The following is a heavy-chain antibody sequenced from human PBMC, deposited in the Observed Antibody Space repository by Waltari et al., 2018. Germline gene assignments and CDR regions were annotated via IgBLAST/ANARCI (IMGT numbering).Heavy chain of an antibody. CDR1: EFTFSSYA. V-gene: IGHV3-30*04. D-gene: IGHD3-22*01. J-gene: IGHJ6*02. CDR2: ISYNERNI. Sequence: QVQLVESGGGVVQPGRSLRLSCAASEFTFSSYAMHWVRQAPGKGLEWVAVISYNERNIYYVDSVKGRFTISRDNSKKMLYLQMNSLRVEDTAVYYCARDYCDRTNCHGMDVWGRGTTVTVSS. CDR3: ARDYCDRTNCHGMDV.